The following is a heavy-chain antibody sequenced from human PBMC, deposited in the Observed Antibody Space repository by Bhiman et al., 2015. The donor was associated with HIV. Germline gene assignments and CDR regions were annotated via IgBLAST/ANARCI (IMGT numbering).Heavy chain of an antibody. CDR3: ARDPGGEGWFDP. CDR1: GFTFSTYS. J-gene: IGHJ5*02. Sequence: EVQLVESGGGLVQPGGSLRLSCVASGFTFSTYSMNWVRQAPGKGLEWVSSISSSSSDIYYSDSLKGRFTISRDNAKNSLYLQMNSLRAEDTAVYYCARDPGGEGWFDPWGQGTLVTVSS. V-gene: IGHV3-21*01. D-gene: IGHD3-16*01. CDR2: ISSSSSDI.